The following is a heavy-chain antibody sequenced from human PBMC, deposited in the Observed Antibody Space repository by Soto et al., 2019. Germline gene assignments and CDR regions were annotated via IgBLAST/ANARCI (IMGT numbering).Heavy chain of an antibody. CDR1: GYTFDAYD. CDR2: ISTYNGNT. D-gene: IGHD2-2*01. V-gene: IGHV1-18*01. CDR3: ARDTSNYFDF. J-gene: IGHJ4*02. Sequence: AAVKVSWKTSGYTFDAYDISWLRQAPGQGLEWIGWISTYNGNTNYVPKFQGRITMTTDTSTSTAYMELRSLRSDDTALYFCARDTSNYFDFWGQGTPVTVSS.